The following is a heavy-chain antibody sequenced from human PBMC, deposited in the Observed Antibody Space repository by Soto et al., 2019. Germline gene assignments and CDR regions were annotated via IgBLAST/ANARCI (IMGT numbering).Heavy chain of an antibody. Sequence: QVQLVQSGSESMQPGASVKVSCKGSGYNFNSHSINWLRQAPGQGLEWMGWINPNTGNQTYEQGFTGRFVFSVDTSVSTVYLQIFSLKADDSAVSYCARDRASGSFDHWGQGTLVTVSS. CDR3: ARDRASGSFDH. D-gene: IGHD1-26*01. V-gene: IGHV7-4-1*01. J-gene: IGHJ4*02. CDR1: GYNFNSHS. CDR2: INPNTGNQ.